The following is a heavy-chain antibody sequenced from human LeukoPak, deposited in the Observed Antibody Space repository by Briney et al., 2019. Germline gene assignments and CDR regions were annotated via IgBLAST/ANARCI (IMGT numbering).Heavy chain of an antibody. CDR1: GVTFSSYW. CDR2: INSDGSST. CDR3: ARTYYSSGAFDI. J-gene: IGHJ3*02. Sequence: GGALRLSCAQSGVTFSSYWMHWVRHAPGKGLVWVSRINSDGSSTSYADSVKGRFTISRDNAKNTLYLQMNSLRAEDTAVYYCARTYYSSGAFDIWGQGTMVTASS. V-gene: IGHV3-74*01. D-gene: IGHD1-26*01.